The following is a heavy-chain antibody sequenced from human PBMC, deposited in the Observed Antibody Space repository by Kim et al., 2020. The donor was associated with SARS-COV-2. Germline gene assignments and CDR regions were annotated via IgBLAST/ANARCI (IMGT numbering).Heavy chain of an antibody. J-gene: IGHJ4*02. CDR2: IKEDGSEK. CDR1: GVSFNNYW. Sequence: GGSLRLSCVPSGVSFNNYWMGWVRQAPGKGLEWVAHIKEDGSEKYHVDSVEGRFTISRDNAKNSLYLQMNSLRAEDTAMYYCARDRGYCSGGSCYSIFDYWCQGTQVTVSS. V-gene: IGHV3-7*03. D-gene: IGHD2-15*01. CDR3: ARDRGYCSGGSCYSIFDY.